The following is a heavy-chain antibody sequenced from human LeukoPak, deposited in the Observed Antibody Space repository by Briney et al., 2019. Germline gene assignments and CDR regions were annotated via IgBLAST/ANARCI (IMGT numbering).Heavy chain of an antibody. CDR2: ISGSGGST. V-gene: IGHV3-23*01. CDR1: GFTFSSYA. J-gene: IGHJ3*02. CDR3: AKDRTYYYDSSGYYNDAFDI. Sequence: GGSLRLSCAASGFTFSSYAMSWVRQAPGKGLEWVSAISGSGGSTYYADSVKGRFTISRDNSKNTLYLQMNSLRAEDTAVYYCAKDRTYYYDSSGYYNDAFDIWGQGTMVTVSS. D-gene: IGHD3-22*01.